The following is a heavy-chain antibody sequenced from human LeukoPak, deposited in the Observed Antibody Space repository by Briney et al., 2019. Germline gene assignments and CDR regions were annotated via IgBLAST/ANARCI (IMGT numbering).Heavy chain of an antibody. CDR2: IKQDGSKK. D-gene: IGHD5-24*01. CDR1: GFPFSSYC. V-gene: IGHV3-7*04. Sequence: GGSLRLSCVASGFPFSSYCMTWARQAPGKGLEWVANIKQDGSKKSYVDSVKGRFTISRDNAKNSLYLQMNSLRAEDTAIYYCTRVGYIDEGIDYWGQGTLVTVSS. J-gene: IGHJ4*02. CDR3: TRVGYIDEGIDY.